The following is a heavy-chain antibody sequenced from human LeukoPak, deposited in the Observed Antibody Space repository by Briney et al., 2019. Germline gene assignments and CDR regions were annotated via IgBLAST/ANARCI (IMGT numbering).Heavy chain of an antibody. J-gene: IGHJ4*02. V-gene: IGHV3-23*01. Sequence: GGSLRLSCAASGFTFSSYWMSWVRQAPGKGLEWVSAISGSGGSTYYADSVKGRFTISRDNSKNTLYLQMNSLRAEDTAVYYCAPWVVVPAAMVPRYWGQGTLVTVSS. CDR3: APWVVVPAAMVPRY. CDR1: GFTFSSYW. CDR2: ISGSGGST. D-gene: IGHD2-2*01.